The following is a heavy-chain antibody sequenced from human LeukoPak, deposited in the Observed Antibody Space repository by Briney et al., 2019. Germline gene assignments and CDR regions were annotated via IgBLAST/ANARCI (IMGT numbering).Heavy chain of an antibody. CDR2: IYETGST. D-gene: IGHD3-22*01. CDR3: ARLYYYDNSAERFFDY. J-gene: IGHJ4*02. CDR1: DYSISSGNY. V-gene: IGHV4-38-2*01. Sequence: SETLSLTCAVSDYSISSGNYWGWIRQPPGKGLEWIGAIYETGSTYYNPSLNIQVSISVDTSKNQFSLKLNSVTAADTAVYYCARLYYYDNSAERFFDYWGQGTLVTVSS.